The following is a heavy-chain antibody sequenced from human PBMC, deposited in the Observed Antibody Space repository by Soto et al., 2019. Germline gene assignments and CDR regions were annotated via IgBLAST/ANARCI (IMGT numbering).Heavy chain of an antibody. V-gene: IGHV3-23*01. CDR1: GFPFSSQS. Sequence: EVQLLESGGGLVQPGGSLRHSCAASGFPFSSQSMNWVRQAPDKGLMWVSGISGSGTATYYADSVKGRFTISRDNSKDTLHLQMNNLRAEDSAIYYCAKAWWGYRPLDHYYYYMDVWGKGTTVTVSS. CDR2: ISGSGTAT. J-gene: IGHJ6*03. D-gene: IGHD2-21*01. CDR3: AKAWWGYRPLDHYYYYMDV.